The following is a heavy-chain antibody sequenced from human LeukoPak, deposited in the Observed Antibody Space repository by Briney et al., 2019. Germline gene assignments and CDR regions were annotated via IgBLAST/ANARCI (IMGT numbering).Heavy chain of an antibody. CDR1: GLTFSIYD. V-gene: IGHV3-23*01. CDR2: ISGSGGST. D-gene: IGHD4-11*01. Sequence: GGSLRLSCAASGLTFSIYDMTWVRQAPGKGLEWVSAISGSGGSTYYADSVKGRFTISRDNSKNTLYLQMNSLRAEDTAVYYCAKDSPLTEYYYYYGMDVWGQGTTVTVSS. CDR3: AKDSPLTEYYYYYGMDV. J-gene: IGHJ6*02.